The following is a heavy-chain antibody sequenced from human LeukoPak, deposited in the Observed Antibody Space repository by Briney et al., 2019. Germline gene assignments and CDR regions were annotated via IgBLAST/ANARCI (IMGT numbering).Heavy chain of an antibody. Sequence: PSETLSLTCTVSGDSISSGSYYWSWIRQPAGKGLEWIGRIYTSGSTNYNPSLKSRVTISVDTSKNQFSLKLSSVTAADTAVYYCARSLDGYNYGLSWYYWGQGTLVTVSS. CDR3: ARSLDGYNYGLSWYY. CDR1: GDSISSGSYY. J-gene: IGHJ4*02. CDR2: IYTSGST. D-gene: IGHD5-24*01. V-gene: IGHV4-61*02.